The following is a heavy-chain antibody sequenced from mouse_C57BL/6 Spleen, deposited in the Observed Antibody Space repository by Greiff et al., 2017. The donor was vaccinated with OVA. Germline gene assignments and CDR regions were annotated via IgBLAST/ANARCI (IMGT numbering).Heavy chain of an antibody. CDR1: GYTFTDYY. D-gene: IGHD6-5*01. V-gene: IGHV1-26*01. CDR2: INPNNGGP. CDR3: APIAAVLDLFDY. J-gene: IGHJ2*02. Sequence: EVQLQQSGPELVKPGASVKISCKASGYTFTDYYLNWVKQSHGKSLDWIGDINPNNGGPSYNQQFKGKATLTVDKSSSTAYMELSSLTSEDSSVYYFAPIAAVLDLFDYWRQGTSLTVSS.